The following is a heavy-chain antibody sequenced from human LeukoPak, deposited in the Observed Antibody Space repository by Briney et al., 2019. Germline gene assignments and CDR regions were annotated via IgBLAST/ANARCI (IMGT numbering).Heavy chain of an antibody. CDR3: ARDYGGNPLDAFDI. Sequence: GALRLSCAASGFTFNNYWIHWVRQAPGKGLVWVSSTSVDGSTTVYGDSVKGRFTISRDNAKNSLYLQMNSLRAEDTAVYYCARDYGGNPLDAFDIWGQGTMVTVSS. CDR1: GFTFNNYW. CDR2: TSVDGSTT. J-gene: IGHJ3*02. V-gene: IGHV3-74*01. D-gene: IGHD4-23*01.